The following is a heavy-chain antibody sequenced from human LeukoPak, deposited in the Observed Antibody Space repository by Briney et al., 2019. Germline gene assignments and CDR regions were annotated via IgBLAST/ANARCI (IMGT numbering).Heavy chain of an antibody. CDR2: INPSGGTT. Sequence: GASVKVSRKASGYTFTSYYMHWVRQAPGQGLEWMGIINPSGGTTSYAQKFQGRVTMTRDMSTSTVYMELSSLRSEDTAMYYCARGEGIAVAGTSYMDVWGKGTTVTVSS. J-gene: IGHJ6*03. D-gene: IGHD6-19*01. CDR3: ARGEGIAVAGTSYMDV. CDR1: GYTFTSYY. V-gene: IGHV1-46*01.